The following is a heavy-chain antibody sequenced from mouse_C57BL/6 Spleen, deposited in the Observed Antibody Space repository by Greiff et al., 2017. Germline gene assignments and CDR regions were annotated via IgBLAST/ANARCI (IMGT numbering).Heavy chain of an antibody. J-gene: IGHJ4*01. D-gene: IGHD2-13*01. Sequence: QVQLQQPGAELVMPGASVKLSCKASGYTFTSYWMHWVKQRPGQGLEWIGEIDPSDSYTNYNQKFKGKSTWTVDKSSSTAYMQLSSLTSEDSAVYYCARADYYYAMDYWGQGTSVTVSS. CDR2: IDPSDSYT. V-gene: IGHV1-69*01. CDR1: GYTFTSYW. CDR3: ARADYYYAMDY.